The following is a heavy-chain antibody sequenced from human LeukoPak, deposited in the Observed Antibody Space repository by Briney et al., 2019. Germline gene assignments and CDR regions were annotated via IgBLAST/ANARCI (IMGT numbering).Heavy chain of an antibody. CDR2: IRSSSNNI. Sequence: GGSLRLSCVASGCTFSSSTMNWVRQAPGQGLEWVSSIRSSSNNISYTDSVKGRFTVSRDNAKNSLYLPMDSLRVEDTAVSYCARIPNSASFPNWFDPWGQGTLVTVSS. CDR1: GCTFSSST. V-gene: IGHV3-21*06. CDR3: ARIPNSASFPNWFDP. J-gene: IGHJ5*02. D-gene: IGHD2/OR15-2a*01.